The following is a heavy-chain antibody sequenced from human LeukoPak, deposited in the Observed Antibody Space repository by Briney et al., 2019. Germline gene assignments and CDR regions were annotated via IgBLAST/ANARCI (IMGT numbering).Heavy chain of an antibody. D-gene: IGHD1-26*01. Sequence: SETLSLTCAVYGGSFSGYYWSWIRQPPGKGLEWIGEINHSGSTNYNPSLKSRVTISVDTSKNQSSLKLSSVTAADTAVYYCASLRGATTAYWGQGTLVTVSS. CDR1: GGSFSGYY. CDR3: ASLRGATTAY. CDR2: INHSGST. J-gene: IGHJ4*02. V-gene: IGHV4-34*01.